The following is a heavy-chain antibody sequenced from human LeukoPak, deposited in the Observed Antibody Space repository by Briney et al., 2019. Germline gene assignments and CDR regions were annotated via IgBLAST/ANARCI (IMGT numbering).Heavy chain of an antibody. J-gene: IGHJ4*02. CDR1: GYSISSGYY. CDR3: ARPSRYYYGSGSYLTKYYFGY. V-gene: IGHV4-38-2*01. Sequence: SETLSLTCAVSGYSISSGYYWGWIRQPPGKGLEWIGSIYHSGSTYYNPSLKSRVTISVDTSKNQFSLKLSSVTAADTAVYYCARPSRYYYGSGSYLTKYYFGYWGQGTLVTVSS. D-gene: IGHD3-10*01. CDR2: IYHSGST.